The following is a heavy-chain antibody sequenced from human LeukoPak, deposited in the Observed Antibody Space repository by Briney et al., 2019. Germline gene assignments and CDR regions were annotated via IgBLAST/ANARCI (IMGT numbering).Heavy chain of an antibody. V-gene: IGHV3-7*01. CDR1: GFTFSSYW. D-gene: IGHD4/OR15-4a*01. CDR2: IKQDGSEK. Sequence: GGSLRLSCATSGFTFSSYWMNWVRQAPGEGLEWVANIKQDGSEKYYVDSVKGRFTISRDYAKNSLYLQMNSLRAEDTAVYYCARGAQSAFDIWGQGIMVTVSS. J-gene: IGHJ3*02. CDR3: ARGAQSAFDI.